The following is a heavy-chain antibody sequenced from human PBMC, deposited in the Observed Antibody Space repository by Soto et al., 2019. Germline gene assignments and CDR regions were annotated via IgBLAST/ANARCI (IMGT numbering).Heavy chain of an antibody. CDR2: IYYIGRT. CDR3: ARDPVGVTHFDY. Sequence: QVQLQESGPGLVRPSETLSLTCTVGSISTYYWNWIRQPPGKGLEWIGYIYYIGRTNYNPSLRSRVTMSIDTSKNQFSLKLRSVTAADTAVYYCARDPVGVTHFDYWGQGALVTVSS. V-gene: IGHV4-59*01. CDR1: SISTYY. D-gene: IGHD1-26*01. J-gene: IGHJ4*02.